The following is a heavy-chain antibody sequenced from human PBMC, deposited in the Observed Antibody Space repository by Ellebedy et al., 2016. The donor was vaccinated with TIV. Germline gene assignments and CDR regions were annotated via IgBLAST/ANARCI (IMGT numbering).Heavy chain of an antibody. CDR1: GYSFTSYW. V-gene: IGHV5-51*01. D-gene: IGHD3-10*01. J-gene: IGHJ6*02. CDR2: IYPGDSDT. CDR3: ARVYMVRGVIVYYYYYGMDV. Sequence: GESLKISCKGSGYSFTSYWIGWVRQMPGKGLEWMGIIYPGDSDTRYSPSFQGQVTISADKSISTAYLQWSSLKASDTAMYYCARVYMVRGVIVYYYYYGMDVWGQGTTVTVSS.